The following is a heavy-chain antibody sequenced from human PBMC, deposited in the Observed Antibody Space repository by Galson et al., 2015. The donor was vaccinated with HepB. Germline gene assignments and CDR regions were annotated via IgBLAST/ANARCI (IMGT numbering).Heavy chain of an antibody. CDR2: IYPGDSDT. D-gene: IGHD2-2*01. CDR3: ARRRYCSSTSCREGAFDI. J-gene: IGHJ3*02. V-gene: IGHV5-51*03. CDR1: GYSFTSYW. Sequence: QSGAEVKKPGESLKISCKGSGYSFTSYWIGWVRQMPGKGLEWMGIIYPGDSDTRYSPSFQGQVTISADRSISTAYLQWSSLKASDTAMYYCARRRYCSSTSCREGAFDIWGQGTMVTVSS.